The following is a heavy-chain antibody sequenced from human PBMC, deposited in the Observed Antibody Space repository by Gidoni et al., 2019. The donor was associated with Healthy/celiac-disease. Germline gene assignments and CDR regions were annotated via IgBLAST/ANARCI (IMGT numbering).Heavy chain of an antibody. CDR2: IDHSGST. CDR1: GYSISSGYH. Sequence: QVQLHESGPGLVKPAETLSLNCAVSGYSISSGYHWGWIRQPPGKGLEWIGSIDHSGSTYYNPSLKSRVAISVDTSKNQFSLKLSSVTAADTAVYYCARVYGSGSYFDYWGQGTLVTVCS. D-gene: IGHD3-10*01. CDR3: ARVYGSGSYFDY. J-gene: IGHJ4*02. V-gene: IGHV4-38-2*01.